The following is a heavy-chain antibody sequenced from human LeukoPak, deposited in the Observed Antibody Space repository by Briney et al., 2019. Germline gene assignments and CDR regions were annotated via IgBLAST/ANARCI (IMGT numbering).Heavy chain of an antibody. V-gene: IGHV4-30-4*01. CDR3: ARGRVDYSNYGGFDY. Sequence: PSETLSLTCTVSGGSISSGDYYWSWIRQPPGKGLEWIGYIYYSGSTYYNPSLKSRVTISVDTSKNQFSLKLSSVTAADTAVYYCARGRVDYSNYGGFDYWGQGTLVTVSS. CDR2: IYYSGST. J-gene: IGHJ4*02. CDR1: GGSISSGDYY. D-gene: IGHD4-11*01.